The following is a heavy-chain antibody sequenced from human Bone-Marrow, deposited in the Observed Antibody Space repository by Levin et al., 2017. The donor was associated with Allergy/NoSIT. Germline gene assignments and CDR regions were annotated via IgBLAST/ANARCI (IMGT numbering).Heavy chain of an antibody. V-gene: IGHV4-59*01. CDR2: IDYSGST. CDR3: ARTEKMARGRVGSYYYYYGMDV. J-gene: IGHJ6*02. CDR1: GGSMSSYY. D-gene: IGHD3-10*01. Sequence: SETLSLTCTVSGGSMSSYYWSWIRQPPGKGLDWIGYIDYSGSTNYNPSLKSRVTLSADTSKNQFSLKLSSVTAADTAVYYCARTEKMARGRVGSYYYYYGMDVWGQGTTVTVSS.